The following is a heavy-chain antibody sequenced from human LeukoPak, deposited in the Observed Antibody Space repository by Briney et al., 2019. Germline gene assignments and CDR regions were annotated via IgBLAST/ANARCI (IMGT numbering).Heavy chain of an antibody. Sequence: GEPLKISCQGSGYSFTSYWIGWVRQIPGKGLDWIGIIYPGDSDTRYSPSFQGQVTISADKSTSTAYLQWSRLKGSDTAMYYCARVPSYDSSGYYFDYWGQGTLVTVSS. D-gene: IGHD3-22*01. J-gene: IGHJ4*02. CDR2: IYPGDSDT. V-gene: IGHV5-51*01. CDR1: GYSFTSYW. CDR3: ARVPSYDSSGYYFDY.